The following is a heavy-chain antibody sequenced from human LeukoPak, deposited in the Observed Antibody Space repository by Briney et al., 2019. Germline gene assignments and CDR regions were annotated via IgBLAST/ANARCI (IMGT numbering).Heavy chain of an antibody. V-gene: IGHV1-69*04. CDR1: GGTFSSYA. J-gene: IGHJ6*01. D-gene: IGHD2-15*01. CDR3: ARGLHGYCSGGSCLYGMDV. CDR2: IIPILGIA. Sequence: SVKVSCKASGGTFSSYAISWVRQASGQGLEWMGRIIPILGIANYAQKFQGRVTITADKSTSTAYMELSSLRSEDTAVYYCARGLHGYCSGGSCLYGMDVWGQGTTVTVSS.